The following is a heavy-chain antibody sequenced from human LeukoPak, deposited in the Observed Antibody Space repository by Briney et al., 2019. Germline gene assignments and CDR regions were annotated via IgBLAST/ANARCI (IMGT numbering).Heavy chain of an antibody. J-gene: IGHJ4*02. CDR2: IYYSGST. CDR1: GGSISSYY. V-gene: IGHV4-59*01. Sequence: SETLSLTCTVSGGSISSYYWSWIRQPPGKGLEWIGYIYYSGSTNYNPSLKSRVTISVDTSKNQFSLKLSSVTAADTAVYYCARERGGKGDFDYWGQGTLVTVSS. D-gene: IGHD4-23*01. CDR3: ARERGGKGDFDY.